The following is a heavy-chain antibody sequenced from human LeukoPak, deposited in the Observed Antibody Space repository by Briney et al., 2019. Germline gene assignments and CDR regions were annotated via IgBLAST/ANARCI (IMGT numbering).Heavy chain of an antibody. CDR1: GFTFSSYG. J-gene: IGHJ5*02. Sequence: PGGSLRLPCAASGFTFSSYGMHWVRQAPGKGLEWVAVISYDGSNKYYADSVKGRFTISRDNSKNTLYLQMNSLRAEDTAVYYCAKDGSRYYDSSGYYRGDNWFDPWGQGTLVTVSS. V-gene: IGHV3-30*18. D-gene: IGHD3-22*01. CDR3: AKDGSRYYDSSGYYRGDNWFDP. CDR2: ISYDGSNK.